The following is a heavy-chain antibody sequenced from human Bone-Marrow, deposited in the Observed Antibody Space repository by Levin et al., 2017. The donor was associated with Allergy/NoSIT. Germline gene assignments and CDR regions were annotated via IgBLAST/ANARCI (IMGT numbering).Heavy chain of an antibody. CDR3: ARLNGWYFDL. J-gene: IGHJ2*01. Sequence: PSETPSLTCTVSGGSVSGYFWSWVRQPPGKGLEWIGYTHVSGNTKYNPSLISRVTMSADTSKNQFSLRLSSVTAADTAVYYCARLNGWYFDLWGRDTLVTVSS. CDR2: THVSGNT. V-gene: IGHV4-59*08. CDR1: GGSVSGYF.